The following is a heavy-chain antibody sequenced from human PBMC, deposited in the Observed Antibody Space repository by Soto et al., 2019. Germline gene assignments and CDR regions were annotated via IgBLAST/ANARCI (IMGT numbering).Heavy chain of an antibody. CDR2: TRNKANSHTT. J-gene: IGHJ4*02. CDR1: GLIFSDHY. V-gene: IGHV3-72*01. D-gene: IGHD4-17*01. Sequence: GGSLRRSCAASGLIFSDHYMDWVRQAPGKGLEWVGRTRNKANSHTTEYAASVKGRFTISRDDPKNSLYLQMNSLKIEDTAVYYCARATTVTDYWGQGT. CDR3: ARATTVTDY.